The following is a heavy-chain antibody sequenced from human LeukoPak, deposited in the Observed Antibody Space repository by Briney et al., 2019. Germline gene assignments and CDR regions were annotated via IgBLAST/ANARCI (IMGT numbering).Heavy chain of an antibody. CDR1: GFTFSSYA. Sequence: PGGSLRLSCAASGFTFSSYAMSWVRQAPGKGLEWVSAISGSGGSTYYADSVKGRFTISRDNSKNTLYLQMNSLRAEDTAVYYCAKVPGYCSSTSCYRQDYYYGMDVWGQGTTVTVSS. V-gene: IGHV3-23*01. CDR3: AKVPGYCSSTSCYRQDYYYGMDV. D-gene: IGHD2-2*01. CDR2: ISGSGGST. J-gene: IGHJ6*02.